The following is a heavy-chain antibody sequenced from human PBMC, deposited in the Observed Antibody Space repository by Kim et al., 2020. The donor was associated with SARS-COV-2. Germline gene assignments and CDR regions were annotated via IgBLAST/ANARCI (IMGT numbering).Heavy chain of an antibody. Sequence: ASVKVSCKASGYTFTGYYMHWVRQAPGQGLEWMGWINPNSGGTNYAQKFQGWVTMTRDTSISTAYMELSRLRSDDTAVYYCARGGEWLFHDAFDIWGQGTMVTVSS. CDR3: ARGGEWLFHDAFDI. D-gene: IGHD3-3*01. CDR1: GYTFTGYY. CDR2: INPNSGGT. V-gene: IGHV1-2*04. J-gene: IGHJ3*02.